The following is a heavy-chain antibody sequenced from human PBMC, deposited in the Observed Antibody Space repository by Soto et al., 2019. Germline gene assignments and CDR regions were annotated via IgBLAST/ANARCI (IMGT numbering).Heavy chain of an antibody. Sequence: SETLSLTCAVYGGSFSGYYWSWIRQPPGKGLEWIGEINHSGSTNYNPSLKSRVTISVDTSKNQFSLKLSSVTAADTAVYYCARGNYIWGSYRPSNWFDPWGQGTLVTVSS. J-gene: IGHJ5*02. D-gene: IGHD3-16*02. CDR1: GGSFSGYY. CDR2: INHSGST. V-gene: IGHV4-34*01. CDR3: ARGNYIWGSYRPSNWFDP.